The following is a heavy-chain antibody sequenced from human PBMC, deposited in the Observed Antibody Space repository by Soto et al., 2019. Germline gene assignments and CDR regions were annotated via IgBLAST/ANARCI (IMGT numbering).Heavy chain of an antibody. J-gene: IGHJ4*02. CDR2: IYYSGRT. CDR1: GGSIKDYF. V-gene: IGHV4-59*01. CDR3: ARVGGDECGASGGFDY. D-gene: IGHD2-21*01. Sequence: SETLSLTCTVSGGSIKDYFWTWIRQPPGKGLEWIGYIYYSGRTNYNPSLKSRVSISVDTSKNHFSLQLRSVTAADTAVYYCARVGGDECGASGGFDYSVQGTLVSGSS.